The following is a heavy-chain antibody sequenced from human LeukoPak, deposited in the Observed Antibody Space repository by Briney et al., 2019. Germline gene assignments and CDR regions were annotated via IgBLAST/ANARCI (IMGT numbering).Heavy chain of an antibody. D-gene: IGHD6-6*01. V-gene: IGHV4-4*09. CDR2: IYTSGGA. CDR1: GDSISSYY. CDR3: ARLTRLSTSPDRYYLDY. Sequence: SETLSLTCTVSGDSISSYYWSWIRQPPGKGLEWIGYIYTSGGANYIPSLKGRVTISIDTSKNQFSLKLSSVTAADSAVYYCARLTRLSTSPDRYYLDYWGQGTLATVSS. J-gene: IGHJ4*02.